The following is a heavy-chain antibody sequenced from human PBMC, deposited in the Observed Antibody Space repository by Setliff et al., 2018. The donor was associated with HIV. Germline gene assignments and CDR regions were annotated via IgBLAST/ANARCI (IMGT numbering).Heavy chain of an antibody. CDR2: FDPEDGPDDGRT. Sequence: ASVKVSCKVSGYTLTELSMHWVRQAPGKGLEWMGGFDPEDGPDDGRTIYARKFQGRVTMTEDTSTDTAYMVLARLTSEDTAVYFCATVGPTGAYFHDWGQGTLVTVSS. D-gene: IGHD1-26*01. V-gene: IGHV1-24*01. J-gene: IGHJ4*02. CDR3: ATVGPTGAYFHD. CDR1: GYTLTELS.